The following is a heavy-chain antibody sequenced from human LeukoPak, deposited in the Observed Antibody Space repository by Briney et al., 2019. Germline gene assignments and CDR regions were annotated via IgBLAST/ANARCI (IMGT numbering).Heavy chain of an antibody. V-gene: IGHV3-23*01. J-gene: IGHJ6*03. CDR2: ISGGGHST. CDR1: GFTFSDHA. D-gene: IGHD3-22*01. Sequence: GGSLRLSCAASGFTFSDHAITWVRQAPGKGLEWVSAISGGGHSTYYADSVRGRFTISRDNSKNTLSLQMNSLTAEDTAFYFCARDAWGYYDSSGYSFGSQYYMDVWGRGTTVTVSS. CDR3: ARDAWGYYDSSGYSFGSQYYMDV.